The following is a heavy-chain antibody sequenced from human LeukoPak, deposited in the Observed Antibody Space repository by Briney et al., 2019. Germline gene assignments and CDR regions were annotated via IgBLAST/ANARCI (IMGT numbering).Heavy chain of an antibody. CDR3: ARGRSPGYIRNWFDP. Sequence: PSETLSLTCTVSGGSISSGDYYWSWIRQPPGKGLEWIGYIYYSGSTYYNPSLKSRVTISVDTSKNQFSLKLSSVTAADTAVYYCARGRSPGYIRNWFDPWGQGTLVTVSS. CDR2: IYYSGST. J-gene: IGHJ5*02. D-gene: IGHD5-24*01. V-gene: IGHV4-30-4*01. CDR1: GGSISSGDYY.